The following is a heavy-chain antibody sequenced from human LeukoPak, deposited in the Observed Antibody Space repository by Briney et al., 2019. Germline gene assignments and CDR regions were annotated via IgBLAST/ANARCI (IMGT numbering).Heavy chain of an antibody. CDR1: GGSISTYY. J-gene: IGHJ3*02. CDR3: ARGSITVVPAFDI. Sequence: SETLSLTCTVSGGSISTYYWSWVRQPPGKGLEWVAYVYYSGSTNYTPSLKSRGTISVDTSKNQFSLKLSSVTAADTAVYYCARGSITVVPAFDIWGQGTMVTVSS. V-gene: IGHV4-59*12. D-gene: IGHD4-23*01. CDR2: VYYSGST.